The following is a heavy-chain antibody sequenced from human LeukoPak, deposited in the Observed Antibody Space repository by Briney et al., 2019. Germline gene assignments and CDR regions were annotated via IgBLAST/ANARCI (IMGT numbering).Heavy chain of an antibody. CDR2: INHSGST. V-gene: IGHV4-34*01. J-gene: IGHJ5*02. CDR3: ASETPRYCSSTSCYNDWFDP. D-gene: IGHD2-2*02. CDR1: GGSFSGYY. Sequence: SETLSLTCAVYGGSFSGYYWSWIRQPPGKGLEWIGEINHSGSTNYNPSLKSRVTISVDTSKNQFSLKLSSVTAADTAVYYCASETPRYCSSTSCYNDWFDPWGQGTLVTVSS.